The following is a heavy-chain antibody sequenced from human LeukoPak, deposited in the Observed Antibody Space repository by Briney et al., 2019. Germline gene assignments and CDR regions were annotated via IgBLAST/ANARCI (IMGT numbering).Heavy chain of an antibody. J-gene: IGHJ4*02. CDR2: IYYTGST. CDR1: GGSIRSSSYY. Sequence: SETLSLTCIVSGGSIRSSSYYWGWIRQPPGKGLEWIGSIYYTGSTYYNPSLKSRVTISVDTSKNQFSLKLSSVTAADTAVYYCAESRSLSPGYFDYWGQGTLVTVSS. D-gene: IGHD1-14*01. CDR3: AESRSLSPGYFDY. V-gene: IGHV4-39*01.